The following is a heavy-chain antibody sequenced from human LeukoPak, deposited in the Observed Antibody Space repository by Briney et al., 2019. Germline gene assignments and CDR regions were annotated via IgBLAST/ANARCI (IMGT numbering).Heavy chain of an antibody. D-gene: IGHD5-18*01. CDR3: AKDGGTAMVYYYYYMDV. CDR1: GFTFSSYG. Sequence: GGSLGLSCAASGFTFSSYGMHWVRQAPGKGLEWVAVISYDGSNKYYADSVKGRFTISRDNSKNTLYLQMNSLRAEDTAVYYCAKDGGTAMVYYYYYMDVWGKGTTVTVSS. V-gene: IGHV3-30*18. CDR2: ISYDGSNK. J-gene: IGHJ6*03.